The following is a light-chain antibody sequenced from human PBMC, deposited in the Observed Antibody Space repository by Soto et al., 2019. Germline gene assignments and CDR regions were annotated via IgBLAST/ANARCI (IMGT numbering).Light chain of an antibody. J-gene: IGKJ1*01. CDR1: QSINSW. CDR2: AAS. CDR3: QQADNFPWT. Sequence: DIHITQAPSAVSASLGDRLIITCRGSQSINSWWLAWYQQKPGRAPKLLISAASTLQSGVPSRFSGSGSGTDFTLTISSLQPEDFATYYCQQADNFPWTFGQGTKVDIK. V-gene: IGKV1D-12*01.